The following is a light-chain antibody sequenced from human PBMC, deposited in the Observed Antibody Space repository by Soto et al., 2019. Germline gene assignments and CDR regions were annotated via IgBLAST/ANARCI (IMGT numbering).Light chain of an antibody. V-gene: IGLV2-14*01. CDR2: DVS. Sequence: QSALTQPASVSGSPGQSITISCTGTSSDVGGYNYVSWYQQHPGKAPKLMIYDVSNRPSGVSNRFSGSKSGNTASLTISGLQAEDEAGYYCSSYTSSTREVVFGGGTKLTVL. J-gene: IGLJ2*01. CDR1: SSDVGGYNY. CDR3: SSYTSSTREVV.